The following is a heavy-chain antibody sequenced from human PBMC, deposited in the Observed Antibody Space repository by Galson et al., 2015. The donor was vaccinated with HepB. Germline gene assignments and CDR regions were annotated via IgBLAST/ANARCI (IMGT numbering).Heavy chain of an antibody. CDR3: TTKTGDTSLYDYIWGSYRWRDY. V-gene: IGHV3-15*01. CDR1: GFTFSNAW. Sequence: SLRLSCAASGFTFSNAWTSWVRQAPGKGLEWVGRIKSKTDGGTTDYAAPVKGRFTISRDDSKNTLYLQMNSLKTEDTAVYYCTTKTGDTSLYDYIWGSYRWRDYWGQGTLVTVSS. J-gene: IGHJ4*02. CDR2: IKSKTDGGTT. D-gene: IGHD3-16*02.